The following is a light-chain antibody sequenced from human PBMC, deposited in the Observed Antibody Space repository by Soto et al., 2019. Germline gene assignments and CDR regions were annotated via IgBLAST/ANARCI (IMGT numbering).Light chain of an antibody. CDR3: QQYNTYPWT. CDR2: GAS. Sequence: EIVMTQSPDTLSVSPGERATLSCRASQSVRSNLAWYQQKPAQAPRLLIYGASTRATGIPARFSGSGSGTEFTLTISSLQSDDSATYYCQQYNTYPWTFGQGTKVDI. V-gene: IGKV3-15*01. J-gene: IGKJ1*01. CDR1: QSVRSN.